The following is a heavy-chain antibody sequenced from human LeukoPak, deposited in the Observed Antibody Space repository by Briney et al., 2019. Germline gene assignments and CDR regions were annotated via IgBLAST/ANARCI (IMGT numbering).Heavy chain of an antibody. Sequence: PGGSLRLSCGASGLTFSSYSMNWVRQAPGKGLEWVSYISSDSGTIYQADSVKGRFTISRDNAKNSLYLQMNSLRAEDTAAYHCARAAQPGFDPWGQGTLVIVSS. J-gene: IGHJ5*02. CDR3: ARAAQPGFDP. V-gene: IGHV3-48*01. D-gene: IGHD1-14*01. CDR2: ISSDSGTI. CDR1: GLTFSSYS.